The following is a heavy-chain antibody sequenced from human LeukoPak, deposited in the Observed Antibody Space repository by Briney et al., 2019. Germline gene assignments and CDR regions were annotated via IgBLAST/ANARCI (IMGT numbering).Heavy chain of an antibody. J-gene: IGHJ3*02. CDR1: GFTFSSYA. D-gene: IGHD2-21*02. V-gene: IGHV3-48*04. CDR3: ARSLAYCGGDCYFGSGGPDAFDI. Sequence: PGGSLRLSCAASGFTFSSYAMSWVRQAPGKGLEWVSYISSSGSTIYYADSVKGRFTISRDNAKNSLYLQMNSLRAEDTAVYYCARSLAYCGGDCYFGSGGPDAFDIWGQGTMVTVSS. CDR2: ISSSGSTI.